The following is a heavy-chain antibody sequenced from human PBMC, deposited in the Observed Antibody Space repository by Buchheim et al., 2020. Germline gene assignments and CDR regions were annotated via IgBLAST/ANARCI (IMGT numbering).Heavy chain of an antibody. D-gene: IGHD3-3*01. CDR3: ASPDPILRFLEWQLREGYYYYGMDV. V-gene: IGHV1-69*04. J-gene: IGHJ6*02. CDR1: GGTFSSYA. CDR2: IIPILGIA. Sequence: QVQLVQSGAEVKKPGSSVKVSCKASGGTFSSYAISWVRQAPGQGLEWMGRIIPILGIANYAQKFQGRVTITADKSTSTAYMELSSLRSEDTAVYYCASPDPILRFLEWQLREGYYYYGMDVWGQGTT.